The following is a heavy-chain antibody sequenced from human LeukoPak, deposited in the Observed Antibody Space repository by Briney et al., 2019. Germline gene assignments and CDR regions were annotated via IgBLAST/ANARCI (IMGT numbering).Heavy chain of an antibody. CDR1: GGSISSYY. D-gene: IGHD3-10*01. V-gene: IGHV4-59*01. CDR2: IYYSGST. J-gene: IGHJ5*02. Sequence: SETLSLTCTVSGGSISSYYWSWILQPPGKGLEWIGYIYYSGSTNYNPSLKSRVTISVDTSKNQFSLKLSSVTAADTAVYYCARGPFTVLRGVIIIRWFDPWGQGTLVTVSS. CDR3: ARGPFTVLRGVIIIRWFDP.